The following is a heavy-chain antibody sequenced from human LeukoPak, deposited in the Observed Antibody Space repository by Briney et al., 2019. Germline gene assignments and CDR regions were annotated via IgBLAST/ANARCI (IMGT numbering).Heavy chain of an antibody. CDR2: INHSGST. CDR1: GGSFSGYY. Sequence: PSETLSLTCAVYGGSFSGYYWSRLRQPPGKGLEWIGEINHSGSTNYNPSLKSRVTISVDTSKHQFSLKLSSVTAADTAVYSCARARDYGGNFRFDYWGQGTLVTVSS. V-gene: IGHV4-34*01. CDR3: ARARDYGGNFRFDY. J-gene: IGHJ4*02. D-gene: IGHD4-23*01.